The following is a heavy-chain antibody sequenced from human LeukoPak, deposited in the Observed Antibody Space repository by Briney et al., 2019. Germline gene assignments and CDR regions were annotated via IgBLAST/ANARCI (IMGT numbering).Heavy chain of an antibody. D-gene: IGHD4-23*01. CDR1: GGSISSYY. V-gene: IGHV4-59*08. J-gene: IGHJ4*02. CDR3: ATTGHFYGGNSLLLDY. CDR2: IYYSGST. Sequence: SETLSLTCTVSGGSISSYYWSWIRQPPGKGLEWIGYIYYSGSTNYNPSLKSRVTISVDTSKNQFSLKLSSVTAADTAVYYCATTGHFYGGNSLLLDYWGQGTLVTVSS.